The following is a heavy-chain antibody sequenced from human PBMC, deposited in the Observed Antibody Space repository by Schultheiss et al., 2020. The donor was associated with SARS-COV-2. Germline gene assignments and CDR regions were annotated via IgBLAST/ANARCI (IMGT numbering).Heavy chain of an antibody. Sequence: SETLSLTCTVSGGSLTSHYWTWIRQSPGKGLEWIGYIYYNGNTNCNPSLKSRVTISVDTSKNQFSLKLSSVTAADTAVYYCARVGRSYYGSGSPNWFDPWGQGTLVTVSS. CDR1: GGSLTSHY. V-gene: IGHV4-59*11. D-gene: IGHD3-10*01. J-gene: IGHJ5*02. CDR3: ARVGRSYYGSGSPNWFDP. CDR2: IYYNGNT.